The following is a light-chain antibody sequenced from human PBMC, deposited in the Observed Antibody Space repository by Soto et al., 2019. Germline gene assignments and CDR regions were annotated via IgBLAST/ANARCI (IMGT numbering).Light chain of an antibody. CDR1: SSNIGSYT. V-gene: IGLV1-44*01. CDR2: NNY. Sequence: QSVLTQPPSASGTPGQRVTISCSGSSSNIGSYTVNWYQQLPGTAPKLLIYNNYQRPSGVPDRFSGSKAGTSASLAISGLQSEDEADYFCAAWDDTLNAYYVFGTVTKVTV. J-gene: IGLJ1*01. CDR3: AAWDDTLNAYYV.